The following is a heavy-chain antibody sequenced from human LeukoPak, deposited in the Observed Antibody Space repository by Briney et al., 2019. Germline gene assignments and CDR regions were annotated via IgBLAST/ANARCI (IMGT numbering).Heavy chain of an antibody. Sequence: GGSLRLSCAASGFTFSSYAMHWVRQAPGKGLERVAVISYDGSNKYYADSVKGRFTISRDNSKNTLYLQMNSLRAEDTAVYYCATGKLWGIAAAGWIDYWGQGTLVTVSS. CDR2: ISYDGSNK. J-gene: IGHJ4*02. V-gene: IGHV3-30*04. D-gene: IGHD6-13*01. CDR1: GFTFSSYA. CDR3: ATGKLWGIAAAGWIDY.